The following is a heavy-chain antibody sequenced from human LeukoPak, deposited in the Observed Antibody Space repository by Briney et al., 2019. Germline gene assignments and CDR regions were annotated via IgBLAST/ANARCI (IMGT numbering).Heavy chain of an antibody. J-gene: IGHJ4*02. CDR1: GFTFSSYA. D-gene: IGHD5-24*01. CDR3: ARVVRDGYNSYYFDY. Sequence: GGSLRLSCAASGFTFSSYAMSWARQAPRKGLEWVSGISGSGGATYYADSVRGRFTISRDDSRNTLYLQMNSLRAEDTAVYYCARVVRDGYNSYYFDYWGQGTLVTVSS. CDR2: ISGSGGAT. V-gene: IGHV3-23*01.